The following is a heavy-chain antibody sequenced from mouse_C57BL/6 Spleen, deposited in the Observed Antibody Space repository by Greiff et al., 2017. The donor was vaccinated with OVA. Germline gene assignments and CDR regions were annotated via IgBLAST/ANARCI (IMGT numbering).Heavy chain of an antibody. CDR3: ASGKSPSGWYFDV. D-gene: IGHD6-2*01. CDR2: ISSGGSYT. J-gene: IGHJ1*03. CDR1: GFTFSSYG. V-gene: IGHV5-6*01. Sequence: EVQGVESGGDLVKPGGSLKLSCAASGFTFSSYGMSWVRQTPDKRLEWVATISSGGSYTYYPDSVKGRFTISRDNAKNTLYLQMSSLKSEDTAMYYCASGKSPSGWYFDVWGTGTTVTVSS.